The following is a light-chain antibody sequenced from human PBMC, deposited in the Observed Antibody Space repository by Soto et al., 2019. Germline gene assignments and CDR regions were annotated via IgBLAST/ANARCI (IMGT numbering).Light chain of an antibody. Sequence: EIVMTQSPATPSVSPGERATLSCRASQSVSSYLAWYQQKPGQAPRLLIYGASTRATGIPARFSGSGSGTEFTLTISSLQSEDFAVYYCQQYDNWPSITFGQGTRLEIK. V-gene: IGKV3-15*01. CDR2: GAS. CDR3: QQYDNWPSIT. J-gene: IGKJ5*01. CDR1: QSVSSY.